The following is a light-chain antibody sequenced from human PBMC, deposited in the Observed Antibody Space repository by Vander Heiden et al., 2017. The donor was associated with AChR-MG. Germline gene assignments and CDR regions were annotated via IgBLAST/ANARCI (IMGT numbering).Light chain of an antibody. CDR3: AAWDDSLNGRGV. J-gene: IGLJ3*02. V-gene: IGLV1-44*01. Sequence: QSVLTPPPPASGTPGQRVPISCSGSSSNIGSNTVNWYQQLPGTAPKHLIYSNNQRPSGVPDRFSGSKSGTSASLAISGLQSEDEADYYCAAWDDSLNGRGVFGGGTKLTVL. CDR1: SSNIGSNT. CDR2: SNN.